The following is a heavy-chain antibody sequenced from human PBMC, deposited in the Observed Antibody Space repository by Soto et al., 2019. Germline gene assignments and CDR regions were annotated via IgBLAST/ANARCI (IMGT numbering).Heavy chain of an antibody. Sequence: HPGGSLRLSCAASGFTFSSYSMHWVRQAPGKGLEWVAVISYDGSNKYYADSVKGRFTISRDNSKNTLYLQMNSLRAEDTAVYYCARDAKSMITFGGVIGTWGQGT. V-gene: IGHV3-30-3*01. CDR2: ISYDGSNK. CDR3: ARDAKSMITFGGVIGT. D-gene: IGHD3-16*02. CDR1: GFTFSSYS. J-gene: IGHJ5*02.